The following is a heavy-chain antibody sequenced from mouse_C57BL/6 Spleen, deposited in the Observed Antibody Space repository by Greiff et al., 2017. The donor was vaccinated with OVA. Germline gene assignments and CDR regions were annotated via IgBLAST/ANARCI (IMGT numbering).Heavy chain of an antibody. J-gene: IGHJ3*01. Sequence: EVQVVESGGGLVQPGGSMKLSCAASGFTFSDAWMDWVRQSPEKGLEWVAEIRNKANNHATYYAESVKGRFTISRDDSKSSVYLQMNSLRAEDTGIDYCTGDYYGSSPAWFAYWGQGTLVTVSA. CDR1: GFTFSDAW. D-gene: IGHD1-1*01. CDR3: TGDYYGSSPAWFAY. V-gene: IGHV6-6*01. CDR2: IRNKANNHAT.